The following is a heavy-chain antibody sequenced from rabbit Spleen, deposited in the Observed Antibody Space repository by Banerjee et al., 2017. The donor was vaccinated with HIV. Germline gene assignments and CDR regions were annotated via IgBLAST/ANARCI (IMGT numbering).Heavy chain of an antibody. D-gene: IGHD8-1*01. CDR1: GFSFSGILY. CDR3: ARDTGSSFSSYGMDL. Sequence: QQQLEESGGGLVKPGGTLTLTCTASGFSFSGILYMCWVRQAPGKGLEWIACIYISSGSTYYASWAKGRFTISKTSSTTVTLQMTSLTAADTATYFCARDTGSSFSSYGMDLWGQGTLVTVS. V-gene: IGHV1S45*01. CDR2: IYISSGST. J-gene: IGHJ6*01.